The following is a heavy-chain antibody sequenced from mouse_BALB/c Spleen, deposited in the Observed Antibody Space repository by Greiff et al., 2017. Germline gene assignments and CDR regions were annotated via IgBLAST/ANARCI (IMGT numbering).Heavy chain of an antibody. CDR1: GFAFSSYD. CDR2: ISSGGGST. J-gene: IGHJ2*01. D-gene: IGHD1-2*01. Sequence: EVKVVESGGGLVKPGGSLKLSCAASGFAFSSYDMSWVRQTPEKRLEWVAYISSGGGSTYYPDTVKGRFTISRDNAKNTLYLQMSSLKSEDTAMYYCARRLRPSFDYWGQGTTLTVSS. V-gene: IGHV5-12-1*01. CDR3: ARRLRPSFDY.